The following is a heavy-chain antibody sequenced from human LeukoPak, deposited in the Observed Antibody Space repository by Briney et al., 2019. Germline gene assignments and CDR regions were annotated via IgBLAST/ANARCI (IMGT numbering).Heavy chain of an antibody. CDR3: ARDRARALDY. Sequence: GGSLSLSCAASGFTFNDYTMHWVRQAPAKGLEWVAVISYDGNDKYYADTMNGRFTVSRDTSKNTLSLQMNSLRAEDTAVYYCARDRARALDYWGQGTLVTVSS. CDR1: GFTFNDYT. D-gene: IGHD1-26*01. CDR2: ISYDGNDK. V-gene: IGHV3-30*01. J-gene: IGHJ4*02.